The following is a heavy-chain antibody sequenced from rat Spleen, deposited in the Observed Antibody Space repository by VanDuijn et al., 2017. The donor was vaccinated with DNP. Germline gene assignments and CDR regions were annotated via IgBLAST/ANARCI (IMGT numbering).Heavy chain of an antibody. J-gene: IGHJ1*01. CDR1: GFTFSDYN. CDR3: ARGSTSIYWYFDF. Sequence: EVQLVESGGGLVQPGRSLKLSCVGSGFTFSDYNMAWVRQAPKKGLEWVAASSPSGSRTYYADSVKGRFTISRDDAKSGLYLQMNSLKSEDTATYYCARGSTSIYWYFDFWGPGTMVTVSS. CDR2: SSPSGSRT. D-gene: IGHD3-1*01. V-gene: IGHV5-7*01.